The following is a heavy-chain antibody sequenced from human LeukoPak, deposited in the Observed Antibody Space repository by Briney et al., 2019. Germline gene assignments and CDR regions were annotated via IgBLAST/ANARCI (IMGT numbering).Heavy chain of an antibody. D-gene: IGHD3-16*02. CDR2: INHSGST. Sequence: SETLSLTCAVYGGSFSNYYWSWIRQPPGKGLGWIGEINHSGSTNCNPSLKSRVTISVDTSKNQFSLKLSSVTAADTAVYYCARHRPYVWGRYREIDYWGQGTLVTVSS. CDR1: GGSFSNYY. J-gene: IGHJ4*02. CDR3: ARHRPYVWGRYREIDY. V-gene: IGHV4-34*01.